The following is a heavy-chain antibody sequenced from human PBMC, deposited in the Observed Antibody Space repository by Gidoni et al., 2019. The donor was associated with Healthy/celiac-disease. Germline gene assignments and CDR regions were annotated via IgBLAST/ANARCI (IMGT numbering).Heavy chain of an antibody. CDR2: IYHSGST. CDR3: ARDYYDSSGCPHFGY. Sequence: QLQLQESGSGLVKPSQTLSLTCAVSGGPISSGGYSWSWIRQPPGKGLEWIGYIYHSGSTYYNPSLKSRVTISVDRSKNQFSLKLSSVTAADTAVYYCARDYYDSSGCPHFGYWGQGTLVTVSS. V-gene: IGHV4-30-2*01. D-gene: IGHD3-22*01. CDR1: GGPISSGGYS. J-gene: IGHJ4*02.